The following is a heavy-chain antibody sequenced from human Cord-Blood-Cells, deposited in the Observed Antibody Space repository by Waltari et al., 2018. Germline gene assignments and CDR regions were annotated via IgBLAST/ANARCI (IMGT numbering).Heavy chain of an antibody. D-gene: IGHD3-16*01. CDR2: INHSGST. CDR1: GGSFSGYY. Sequence: QVQLQQWGAGLLKPSETLSLTCAVYGGSFSGYYWSWIRQPPGTGLAWIGEINHSGSTNYNPSLKSRVTISVDTSKNQFSLKLSSVTAADTAVYYCARGQRGKNWFDPWGQGTLVTVSS. V-gene: IGHV4-34*01. CDR3: ARGQRGKNWFDP. J-gene: IGHJ5*02.